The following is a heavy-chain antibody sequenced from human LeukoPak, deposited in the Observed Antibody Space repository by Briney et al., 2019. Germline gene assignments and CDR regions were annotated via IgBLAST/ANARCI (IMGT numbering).Heavy chain of an antibody. CDR3: ASFRGGGDGWYWFDP. J-gene: IGHJ5*02. V-gene: IGHV4-39*07. D-gene: IGHD6-19*01. Sequence: PSETLSLTCTVSGGSISSSSYYWGWIRQPPGKGLEWIGSIYYSGSTYYNPSLKSRVTISVDTSKNQFSLKLTSVTAADTAVYYCASFRGGGDGWYWFDPWGQGTLVTVSS. CDR1: GGSISSSSYY. CDR2: IYYSGST.